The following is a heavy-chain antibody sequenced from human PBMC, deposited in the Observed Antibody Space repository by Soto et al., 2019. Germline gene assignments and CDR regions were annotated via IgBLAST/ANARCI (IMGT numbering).Heavy chain of an antibody. J-gene: IGHJ4*01. Sequence: SETLSLTCTVSGGSISSYYWSWIRQPPGKGLEWIGYIYYRGSTNYNPSLKSRVTISVDTSKNQFSLKLSSVTAADTAVYYCARGLTMGRGVIRTSSAVYFDYWGPGTLVTVSS. CDR3: ARGLTMGRGVIRTSSAVYFDY. CDR2: IYYRGST. V-gene: IGHV4-59*01. CDR1: GGSISSYY. D-gene: IGHD3-10*01.